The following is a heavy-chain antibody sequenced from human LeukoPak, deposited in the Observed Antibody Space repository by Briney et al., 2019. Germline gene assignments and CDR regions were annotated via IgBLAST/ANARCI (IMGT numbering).Heavy chain of an antibody. CDR3: ARGRAAASGDY. Sequence: SETLSLTCAVYGGSFSGYYWSWIRPPPGKGLEWIGEINHSGSTNYNPSLKSRVTISVDTAKNKFSLKLSSVPAGDTAVYYCARGRAAASGDYWGQGTLVSVSS. CDR1: GGSFSGYY. D-gene: IGHD2-2*01. V-gene: IGHV4-34*01. CDR2: INHSGST. J-gene: IGHJ4*02.